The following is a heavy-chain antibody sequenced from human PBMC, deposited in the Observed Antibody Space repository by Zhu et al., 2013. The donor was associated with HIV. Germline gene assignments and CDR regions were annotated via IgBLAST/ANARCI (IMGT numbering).Heavy chain of an antibody. CDR1: GYTFMSYG. D-gene: IGHD3-22*01. V-gene: IGHV1-69*13. Sequence: QVQLVQSGAEVKKPGASVKVSCKASGYTFMSYGISWVRQAPGQGLEWMGGIIPIFGTANYAQKFQGRVTITADESTSTAYMELSSLRSEDTAVYYCARVGTMIVEGFDYWGQGTLVTVSS. CDR3: ARVGTMIVEGFDY. J-gene: IGHJ4*02. CDR2: IIPIFGTA.